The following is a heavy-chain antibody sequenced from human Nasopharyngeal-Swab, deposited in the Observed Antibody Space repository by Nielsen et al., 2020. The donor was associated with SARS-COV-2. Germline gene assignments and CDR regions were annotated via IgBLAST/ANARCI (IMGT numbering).Heavy chain of an antibody. Sequence: GESLKISCTASGFTFSNYAMSWVRQAPGKGLEWASAISGSGGSTYYADSVQGRFTISRDNSKNTLYLQMNSLRAEDTAVYYCAKDMEEDWLLSPIDYWGQGTLVTVSS. CDR1: GFTFSNYA. CDR2: ISGSGGST. D-gene: IGHD3/OR15-3a*01. V-gene: IGHV3-23*01. CDR3: AKDMEEDWLLSPIDY. J-gene: IGHJ4*02.